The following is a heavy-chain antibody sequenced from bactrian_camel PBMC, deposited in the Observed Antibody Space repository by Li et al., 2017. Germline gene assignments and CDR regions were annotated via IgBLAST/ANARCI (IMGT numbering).Heavy chain of an antibody. CDR3: KAVSDGGAWYCRPGENY. D-gene: IGHD6*01. CDR1: GCAGNCNS. CDR2: IDTEGEA. V-gene: IGHV3S53*01. J-gene: IGHJ4*01. Sequence: HVQLVESGGGSVQVGGSLRLSCEASGCAGNCNSMGWFRLVPGKEREGVATIDTEGEAYYEDSVQGRFTISQDNAKSTIYLQMNSLKPEDTAMYYCKAVSDGGAWYCRPGENYWGQGTQVTVS.